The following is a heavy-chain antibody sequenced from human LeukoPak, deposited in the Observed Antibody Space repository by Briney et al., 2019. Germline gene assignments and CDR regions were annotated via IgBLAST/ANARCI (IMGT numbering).Heavy chain of an antibody. Sequence: TGGSLRLSCAASGFTFSSYAMSWVRQAPGKGLEWVSAISGSGGKTFYADSVKDRFSISRDNSKNTLYLQMNSLRAEDTAVYYCAKDEVATGIIEYYFDYWGQGTLVTVSS. CDR1: GFTFSSYA. D-gene: IGHD6-13*01. CDR2: ISGSGGKT. V-gene: IGHV3-23*01. CDR3: AKDEVATGIIEYYFDY. J-gene: IGHJ4*02.